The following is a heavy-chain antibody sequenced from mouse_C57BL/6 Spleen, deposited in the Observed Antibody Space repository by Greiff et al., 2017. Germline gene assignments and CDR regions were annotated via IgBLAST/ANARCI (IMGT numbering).Heavy chain of an antibody. Sequence: VQLKESGPGMVKPSQSLSLTCTVTGYSITSGYDWHWIRHFPGNKLEWMGYISYSGSTNYNPSLKSRIAITLDTSKNHSFLKLISVTTEDTATYYCARRGGVYYFDYWGQGTTLTVSS. J-gene: IGHJ2*01. CDR2: ISYSGST. V-gene: IGHV3-1*01. CDR3: ARRGGVYYFDY. CDR1: GYSITSGYD.